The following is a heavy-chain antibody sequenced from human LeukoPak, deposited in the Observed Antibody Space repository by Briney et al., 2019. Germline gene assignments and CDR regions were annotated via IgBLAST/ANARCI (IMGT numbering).Heavy chain of an antibody. Sequence: PSETLSLTCTVAGGSISSYYWSWIRQPPGKGLEWIGYIYYSGSTNYNPSLKSRVTISVDTSKNQFSLKLSSVTAADTAVYYCARAVTSSPWRTWFDPWGQGTLVTVSS. CDR1: GGSISSYY. D-gene: IGHD1-1*01. J-gene: IGHJ5*02. CDR3: ARAVTSSPWRTWFDP. CDR2: IYYSGST. V-gene: IGHV4-59*01.